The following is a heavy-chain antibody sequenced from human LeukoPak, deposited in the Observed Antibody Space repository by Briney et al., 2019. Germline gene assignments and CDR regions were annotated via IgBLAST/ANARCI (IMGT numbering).Heavy chain of an antibody. D-gene: IGHD3-10*01. CDR2: INPSGGST. CDR3: ARDGHPYGSGTPTGFFDY. V-gene: IGHV1-46*01. Sequence: AAVKVSCKASGYTFTSYYMHWVRQAPGQGLEWMGIINPSGGSTSYAQKFQGRVTMTMDTSTSKVYMELSSLRSEDTAVYYCARDGHPYGSGTPTGFFDYWGQGTLVTVSS. J-gene: IGHJ4*02. CDR1: GYTFTSYY.